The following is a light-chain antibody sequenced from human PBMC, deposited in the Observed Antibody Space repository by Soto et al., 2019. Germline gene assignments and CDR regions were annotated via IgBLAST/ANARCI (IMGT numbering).Light chain of an antibody. CDR3: NSYTSSSTLV. Sequence: SALTKPASVSGSPGRSINISCTGTTSHVGGYNHVSWYQQQPGKDPKLMISEVSNRPSGVSNRFSGSRSGNTASLTISGLQAEDEAYYYCNSYTSSSTLVFGRGTKLTV. J-gene: IGLJ2*01. CDR2: EVS. CDR1: TSHVGGYNH. V-gene: IGLV2-14*01.